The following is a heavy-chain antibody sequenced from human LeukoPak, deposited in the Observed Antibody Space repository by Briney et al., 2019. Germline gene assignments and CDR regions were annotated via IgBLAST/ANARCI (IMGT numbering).Heavy chain of an antibody. CDR2: INPNSGGT. CDR3: ARVGGDIVVVPAATDYYYYGMDV. V-gene: IGHV1-2*06. CDR1: GYTFTSYA. Sequence: GASVKVSCKASGYTFTSYAMNWVRQAPGQGLEWMGRINPNSGGTNYAQKFQGRVTMTRDTSISTAYMGLSRLRSDDTAVYYCARVGGDIVVVPAATDYYYYGMDVWGQGTTVTVSS. D-gene: IGHD2-2*01. J-gene: IGHJ6*02.